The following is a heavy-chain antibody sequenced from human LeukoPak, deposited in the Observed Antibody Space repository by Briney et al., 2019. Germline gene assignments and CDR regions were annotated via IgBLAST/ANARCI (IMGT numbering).Heavy chain of an antibody. CDR3: ARTDYYDSSGYYFKDGAFDI. D-gene: IGHD3-22*01. V-gene: IGHV3-53*01. Sequence: GGSLRLSCAASGFTVSSNYMSWVRQAQGKGLEWVSVIYSGGSTYYADSVKGRFTISRDNSKNTLYLQMNSLRAEDTAVYYCARTDYYDSSGYYFKDGAFDIWGQGTMVTVSS. CDR2: IYSGGST. CDR1: GFTVSSNY. J-gene: IGHJ3*02.